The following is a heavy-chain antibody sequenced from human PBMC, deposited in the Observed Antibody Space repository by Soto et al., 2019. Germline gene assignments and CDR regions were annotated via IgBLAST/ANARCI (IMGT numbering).Heavy chain of an antibody. CDR3: AKGIDILTGYYSDYYYGMDV. Sequence: GGSLRLSCAASGFTFSSYAMSWVRRAPGKGLEWVSAISGSGGSTYYADSVKGRFTISRDNSKNTLYLQMNSLRAEDTAVYYCAKGIDILTGYYSDYYYGMDVWGQGTTVTVSS. CDR2: ISGSGGST. J-gene: IGHJ6*02. V-gene: IGHV3-23*01. D-gene: IGHD3-9*01. CDR1: GFTFSSYA.